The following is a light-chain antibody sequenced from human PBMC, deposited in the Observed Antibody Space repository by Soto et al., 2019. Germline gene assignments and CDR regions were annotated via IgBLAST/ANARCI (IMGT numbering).Light chain of an antibody. J-gene: IGKJ4*01. CDR3: QQYNNWPPLT. CDR2: GAS. V-gene: IGKV3-15*01. Sequence: EIVLTQSPATLSVSPGERATLSCRASQTVSSNLAWYQQKPGQAPRLLIYGASTRATGIPARFSGSGSGTEFTLIISSLQPEDFAVYYCQQYNNWPPLTFGGGTKVEIK. CDR1: QTVSSN.